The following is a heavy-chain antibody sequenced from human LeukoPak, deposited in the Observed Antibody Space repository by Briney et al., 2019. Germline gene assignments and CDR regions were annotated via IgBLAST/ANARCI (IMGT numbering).Heavy chain of an antibody. J-gene: IGHJ6*03. CDR2: ISASASGGIT. V-gene: IGHV3-23*01. CDR1: GFTFSSYA. CDR3: ARDTSERYFDWSSYYYYYMDV. D-gene: IGHD3-9*01. Sequence: GGSLRLSCAASGFTFSSYAMTWVRQAPGKGLEWVSGISASASGGITYYADSVKGRFTISRDNSKNTLYLQMNSLRAEDTAVYYCARDTSERYFDWSSYYYYYMDVWGKGTTVTVSS.